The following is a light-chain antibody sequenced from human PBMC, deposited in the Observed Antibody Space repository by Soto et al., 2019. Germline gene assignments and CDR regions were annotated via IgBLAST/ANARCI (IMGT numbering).Light chain of an antibody. Sequence: EIVLTQSPGTLSLSPGARATLSCRASQSVDRNYLAWYQHKPGQAPRLLIYGASTRATGIPDRFSGSGSGTDFTLPISRLEPEDFAVYYCHQYGLSPPYTFGPGPKVDIK. CDR3: HQYGLSPPYT. J-gene: IGKJ3*01. CDR1: QSVDRNY. V-gene: IGKV3-20*01. CDR2: GAS.